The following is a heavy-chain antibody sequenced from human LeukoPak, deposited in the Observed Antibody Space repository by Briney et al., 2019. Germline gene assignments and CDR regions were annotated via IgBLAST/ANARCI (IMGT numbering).Heavy chain of an antibody. CDR2: IYYSGTT. D-gene: IGHD2-21*01. Sequence: SETLSLTCTVPGGSISSSSYYWGWIRQPPGKGLEWIGSIYYSGTTYYNPSLKSRVTMSVDKSKNQVSLKLSSVTAADTAVYYCARSMKPVINWFDPWGQGTLVTVSS. V-gene: IGHV4-39*07. J-gene: IGHJ5*02. CDR1: GGSISSSSYY. CDR3: ARSMKPVINWFDP.